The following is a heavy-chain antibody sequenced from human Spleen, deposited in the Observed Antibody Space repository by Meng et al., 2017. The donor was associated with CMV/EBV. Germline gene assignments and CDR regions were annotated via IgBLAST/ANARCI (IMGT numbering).Heavy chain of an antibody. J-gene: IGHJ4*02. CDR2: ISWNSVTI. CDR3: ARRSTDSTGYSSGWYFDA. CDR1: GFTFDDYA. V-gene: IGHV3-9*01. Sequence: SLKISCVASGFTFDDYAMHWVRQAPGKGLEWVSGISWNSVTIAYADSVKGRFTISRDNAKNSLYLQMNSLRAEDTAFYYCARRSTDSTGYSSGWYFDAWGQGTLVTVSS. D-gene: IGHD6-19*01.